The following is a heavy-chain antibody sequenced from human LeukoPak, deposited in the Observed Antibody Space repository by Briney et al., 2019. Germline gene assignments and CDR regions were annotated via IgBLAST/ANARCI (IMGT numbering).Heavy chain of an antibody. J-gene: IGHJ4*02. Sequence: GGSLRLSCAAPGFTFSSYAMHWVRQAPGKGLEYVSAISSNGGSTYYANSVKGRFTISRDNSKNTLYLQMGSLRAEDMAVYYCARDLGYCSSTSCYEYDYWGQGTLVTVSS. CDR3: ARDLGYCSSTSCYEYDY. CDR2: ISSNGGST. CDR1: GFTFSSYA. D-gene: IGHD2-2*01. V-gene: IGHV3-64*01.